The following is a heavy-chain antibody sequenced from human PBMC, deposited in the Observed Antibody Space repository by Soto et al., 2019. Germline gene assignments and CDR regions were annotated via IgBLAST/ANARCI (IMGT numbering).Heavy chain of an antibody. D-gene: IGHD5-18*01. CDR3: ARDQFDSYGPKGGLDY. J-gene: IGHJ4*02. Sequence: QVQLVQSGAEVKKPGASVKVSCKASGYTFTSYGISWVRQAPGQGLEWMGWISAYNGNTNYAQKLQGRVTMTTDTSTSTAYIELRSLRSDDAAVYYCARDQFDSYGPKGGLDYGGQGTLVTVSS. V-gene: IGHV1-18*01. CDR2: ISAYNGNT. CDR1: GYTFTSYG.